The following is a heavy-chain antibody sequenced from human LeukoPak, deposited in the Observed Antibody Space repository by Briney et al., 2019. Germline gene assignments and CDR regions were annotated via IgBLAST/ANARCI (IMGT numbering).Heavy chain of an antibody. Sequence: GSLRLSCAASGFTFDDYAMHWVRQAPGKGLEWVSLISGDGGSTYYADSVKGRFTISRDNSKNSLYLQMNSLRTEDTALYYCANSDYYDSSGSTHDAFDIWGQGTMVTVSS. V-gene: IGHV3-43*02. CDR3: ANSDYYDSSGSTHDAFDI. CDR1: GFTFDDYA. J-gene: IGHJ3*02. D-gene: IGHD3-22*01. CDR2: ISGDGGST.